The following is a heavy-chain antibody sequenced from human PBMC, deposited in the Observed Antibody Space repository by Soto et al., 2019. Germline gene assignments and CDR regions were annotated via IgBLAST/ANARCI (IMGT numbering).Heavy chain of an antibody. J-gene: IGHJ3*02. Sequence: GGSLRLSCAASGFTFSGSAMHWVRQASGKGLEWVGRIRSKAKSYATAYAASVKGRFTISRDDSKNTAYLQMNSLKTEDTAVDYCTRLDNYYGSSHYAYDAFDIWGQGTMVTVSS. CDR2: IRSKAKSYAT. V-gene: IGHV3-73*01. CDR1: GFTFSGSA. CDR3: TRLDNYYGSSHYAYDAFDI. D-gene: IGHD3-22*01.